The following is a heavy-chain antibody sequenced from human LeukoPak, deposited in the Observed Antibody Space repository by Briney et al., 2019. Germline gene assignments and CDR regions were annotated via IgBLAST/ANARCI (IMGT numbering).Heavy chain of an antibody. CDR2: IYYSGST. V-gene: IGHV4-30-4*01. CDR3: ARARNDAFDI. CDR1: GGSISSGAYY. J-gene: IGHJ3*02. Sequence: SETLSLTCTVSGGSISSGAYYWSWIRQPPGKGLEWIGYIYYSGSTYYNPSLKSRVTISVDTSKNQFSLKLSSVTAADTAVYYCARARNDAFDIWGQGTMVTVSS.